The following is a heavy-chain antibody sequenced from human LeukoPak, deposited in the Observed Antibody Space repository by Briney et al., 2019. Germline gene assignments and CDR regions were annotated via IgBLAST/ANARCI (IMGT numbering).Heavy chain of an antibody. V-gene: IGHV1-46*01. CDR1: GHTFTTYY. D-gene: IGHD1-14*01. J-gene: IGHJ5*02. CDR2: INPSGDGT. Sequence: ASEKVSGKASGHTFTTYYVHLVRQAPGQGLEWMGVINPSGDGTNYPQRFQDRVTLTKDTSTNTVYMELSSLRSEDTAIYYCAKETPNTGWFDPWGQGTLVTVSS. CDR3: AKETPNTGWFDP.